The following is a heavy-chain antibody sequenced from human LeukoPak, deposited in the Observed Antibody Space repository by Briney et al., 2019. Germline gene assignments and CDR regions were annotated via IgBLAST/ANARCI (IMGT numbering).Heavy chain of an antibody. CDR3: AKGRHYYDSSGY. D-gene: IGHD3-22*01. J-gene: IGHJ4*02. Sequence: PGGSLRLSCAASGFTFSSYAMSWVRQAPGKGLEWVSAISGSGGSTYYADSVKGRFTISRDNSKNTLYLQMNSLRAEDTVVYYCAKGRHYYDSSGYWGQGTLVTVSS. CDR1: GFTFSSYA. CDR2: ISGSGGST. V-gene: IGHV3-23*01.